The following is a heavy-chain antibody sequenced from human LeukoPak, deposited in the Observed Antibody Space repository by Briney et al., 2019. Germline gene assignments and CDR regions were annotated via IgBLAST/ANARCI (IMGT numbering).Heavy chain of an antibody. CDR3: AKDMESGSYSMPDY. D-gene: IGHD1-26*01. CDR2: ISWNSGSI. Sequence: GGSLRLSCAASGFTFDDYAMHWVRQAPGKGLEWVSGISWNSGSIGYADSVKGRFTISRDNAKNSLYLQMNSLRAEDTALYYCAKDMESGSYSMPDYWGQGTLVTVSS. CDR1: GFTFDDYA. J-gene: IGHJ4*02. V-gene: IGHV3-9*01.